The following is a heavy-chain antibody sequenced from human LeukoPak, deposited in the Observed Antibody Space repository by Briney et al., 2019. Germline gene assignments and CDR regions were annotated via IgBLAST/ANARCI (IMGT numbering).Heavy chain of an antibody. CDR3: AKDVGVYGDYRFDY. V-gene: IGHV3-23*01. D-gene: IGHD4-17*01. CDR2: ISGSGGST. CDR1: GFAFSSYA. J-gene: IGHJ4*02. Sequence: GGSLRLSCAASGFAFSSYAMSWVRQAPGKGLEWVSAISGSGGSTYYADSVKGRFTISRDNSKNTLYLQMNSLRAEDTAVYYCAKDVGVYGDYRFDYWGQGTLVTVSS.